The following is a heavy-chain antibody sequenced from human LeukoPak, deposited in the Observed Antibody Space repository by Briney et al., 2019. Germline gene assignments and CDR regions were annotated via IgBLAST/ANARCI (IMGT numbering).Heavy chain of an antibody. CDR3: ATETIGRHYDY. Sequence: GGSLRLSCAASGFTFSSCGFNWVRQAPGKGLEWVSSIGPTGTDRYYADSVSGRFTISSDNAKNSMYLQMDSLRDEDTAVYYCATETIGRHYDYWGQGTLLTVSS. CDR1: GFTFSSCG. CDR2: IGPTGTDR. D-gene: IGHD1-14*01. V-gene: IGHV3-21*01. J-gene: IGHJ4*02.